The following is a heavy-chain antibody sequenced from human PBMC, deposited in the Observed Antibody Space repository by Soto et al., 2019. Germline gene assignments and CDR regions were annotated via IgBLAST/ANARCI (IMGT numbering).Heavy chain of an antibody. Sequence: QVQLQESGPGLVKPSQTLSLTCTVSGGSISSGGYYWSWIRQHPGKGLEWIGYIYYSGSTYYNPSLKSRVTLSVDASKSQVSLKLSSVTAADTAVYYCARDLQYSRLFYGMDVWGQGTTVTVSS. CDR1: GGSISSGGYY. CDR2: IYYSGST. J-gene: IGHJ6*02. V-gene: IGHV4-31*03. D-gene: IGHD6-13*01. CDR3: ARDLQYSRLFYGMDV.